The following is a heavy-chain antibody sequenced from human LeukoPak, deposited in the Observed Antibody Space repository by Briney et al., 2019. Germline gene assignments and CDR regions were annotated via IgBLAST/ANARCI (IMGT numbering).Heavy chain of an antibody. CDR1: GYIFTGYY. Sequence: GASVKVSCKASGYIFTGYYLHWVRQAPGQGLEWMGRINPNSGGTDYAQKFQGRVTMTRDTSISTAYMELSRLISDDTAVYFCARVDSGHDYGPCWGQGTMVTVSS. V-gene: IGHV1-2*06. CDR3: ARVDSGHDYGPC. CDR2: INPNSGGT. D-gene: IGHD5-12*01. J-gene: IGHJ3*01.